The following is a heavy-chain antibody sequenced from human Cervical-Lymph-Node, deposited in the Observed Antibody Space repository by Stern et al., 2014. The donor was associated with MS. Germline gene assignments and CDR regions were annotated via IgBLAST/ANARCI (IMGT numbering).Heavy chain of an antibody. V-gene: IGHV1-18*01. Sequence: VQLEESGTEVKKPGASLIVSCKASGYTFTSYGISLVRQAPGQGLEWVGWISADSGTTKYAQNLRDRITLTRDTSTGTAYMELRTLRSEDTAVYYCARDKMHAFDYWGQGTLVSVSS. CDR2: ISADSGTT. J-gene: IGHJ4*02. D-gene: IGHD2-8*01. CDR3: ARDKMHAFDY. CDR1: GYTFTSYG.